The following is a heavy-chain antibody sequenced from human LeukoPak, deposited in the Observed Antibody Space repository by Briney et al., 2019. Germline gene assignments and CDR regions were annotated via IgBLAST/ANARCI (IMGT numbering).Heavy chain of an antibody. CDR3: ARDRRIAAAGDGFDI. CDR2: IWYDGSNK. Sequence: GGSLRLSCAASGFTFSSYGMHWVRQAPGKGLEWVAVIWYDGSNKYYADSVKGRFTISRDNSKNTLYLQMNSLRAEDTAVYYCARDRRIAAAGDGFDIWGQGTMVTVSS. V-gene: IGHV3-33*01. J-gene: IGHJ3*02. CDR1: GFTFSSYG. D-gene: IGHD6-13*01.